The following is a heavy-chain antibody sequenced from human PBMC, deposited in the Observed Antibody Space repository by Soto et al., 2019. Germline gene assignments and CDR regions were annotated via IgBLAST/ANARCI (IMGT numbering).Heavy chain of an antibody. Sequence: ASVKVSCKASGYTFTNYYIHWVRQAPGQGLEWMGWMNPRSGGTKYAQAFQDRVTMTRDASISTAYMEVTSLRHGDTAAYFCARSDDRTSYLLDLWGQGSLLTFSS. CDR3: ARSDDRTSYLLDL. V-gene: IGHV1-2*02. J-gene: IGHJ5*02. D-gene: IGHD2-8*01. CDR1: GYTFTNYY. CDR2: MNPRSGGT.